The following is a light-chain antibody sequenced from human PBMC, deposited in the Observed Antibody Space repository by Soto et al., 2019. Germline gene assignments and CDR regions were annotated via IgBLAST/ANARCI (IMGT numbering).Light chain of an antibody. CDR2: GAS. CDR1: QSVSSN. CDR3: QQYNNWPPWT. V-gene: IGKV3-15*01. Sequence: SPATLSVSPGERATLSCRASQSVSSNLAWYQQKPGRAPRLLIYGASTRATGIPARFSGSGSGTEFTLTISSLQSEDFAVYYCQQYNNWPPWTFGQGTKVDIK. J-gene: IGKJ1*01.